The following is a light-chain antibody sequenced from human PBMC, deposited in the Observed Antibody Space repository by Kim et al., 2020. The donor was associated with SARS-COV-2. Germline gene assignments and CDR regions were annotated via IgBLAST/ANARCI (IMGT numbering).Light chain of an antibody. Sequence: SPGKRATLSCRASQSVSSSYLAWYQQKPGQAPRLLIYGASSRATGIPDRISGSGSGTDFTLTISRLEPEDFAVYYCQQYGSSPWTFGQGTKVDIK. CDR3: QQYGSSPWT. CDR1: QSVSSSY. CDR2: GAS. J-gene: IGKJ1*01. V-gene: IGKV3-20*01.